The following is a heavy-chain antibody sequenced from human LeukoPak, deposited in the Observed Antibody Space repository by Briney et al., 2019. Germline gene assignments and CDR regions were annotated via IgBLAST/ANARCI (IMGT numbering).Heavy chain of an antibody. Sequence: PSETLSLTCTVSGGSTSSSSYYWGWIRQPPGKGLEWIGSIYYSGSTYYNPSLKSRVTISVDTSKNQFSLKLSSVTAADTAVYYCARGQVIAVNWFDPWGQGTLVTVSS. CDR2: IYYSGST. D-gene: IGHD3-16*02. J-gene: IGHJ5*02. V-gene: IGHV4-39*07. CDR3: ARGQVIAVNWFDP. CDR1: GGSTSSSSYY.